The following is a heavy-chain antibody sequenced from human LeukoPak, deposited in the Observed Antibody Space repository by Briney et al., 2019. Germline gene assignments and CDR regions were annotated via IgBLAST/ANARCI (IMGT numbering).Heavy chain of an antibody. CDR2: ISWDTGSI. CDR1: GFTFSSYS. D-gene: IGHD1-26*01. CDR3: ARAPYSGTYGDYFDY. J-gene: IGHJ4*02. V-gene: IGHV3-9*03. Sequence: SLKLSFAASGFTFSSYSMNWVRQAPGKGLEWVSGISWDTGSIGYAESVKGRFTISRDNAKNFLYLQMNSLRTEDMALYYCARAPYSGTYGDYFDYWGQGTLVTVSS.